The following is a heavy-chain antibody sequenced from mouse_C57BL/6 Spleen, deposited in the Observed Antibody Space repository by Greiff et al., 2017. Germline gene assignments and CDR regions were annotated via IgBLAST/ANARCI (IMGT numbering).Heavy chain of an antibody. V-gene: IGHV1-15*01. CDR3: TTSLDYAMDY. D-gene: IGHD1-2*01. CDR2: IDPETGGT. Sequence: QVQLKQSGAELVRPGASVTLSCKASGYTFTHYEMHWVKQTPVHGLEWIGAIDPETGGTAYNQKFKGKAILTADKSSSTAYMELRSLTSEDSAVYYCTTSLDYAMDYWGQGTSVTVSS. CDR1: GYTFTHYE. J-gene: IGHJ4*01.